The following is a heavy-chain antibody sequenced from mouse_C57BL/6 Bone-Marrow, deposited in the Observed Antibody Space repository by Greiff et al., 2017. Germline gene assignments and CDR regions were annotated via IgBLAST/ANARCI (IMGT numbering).Heavy chain of an antibody. CDR2: ISSGSSTI. J-gene: IGHJ2*01. CDR3: ARDSNYGGFDY. CDR1: GFTFSDYG. Sequence: EVMLVESGGGLVKPGGSLKLSCAASGFTFSDYGMHWVRQAPEKGLEWVAYISSGSSTIYYADTVKGRFTISSDNAKNTLFLQMTSLRSEDTAMYYCARDSNYGGFDYWGQGTTLTVSS. V-gene: IGHV5-17*01. D-gene: IGHD2-5*01.